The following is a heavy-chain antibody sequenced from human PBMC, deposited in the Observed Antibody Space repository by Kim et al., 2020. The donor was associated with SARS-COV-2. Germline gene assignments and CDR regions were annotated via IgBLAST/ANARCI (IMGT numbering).Heavy chain of an antibody. CDR1: GFTLSSYE. CDR3: AKDLGSGLWYFDL. J-gene: IGHJ2*01. CDR2: LSGGDGGT. V-gene: IGHV3-23*01. D-gene: IGHD6-25*01. Sequence: GGSLRLSCVGSGFTLSSYEMSWVRQAPGKGLEWVSTLSGGDGGTYYTGSVKGRFTISRDNSKNTLYLQMNSLRVEDTAVYYCAKDLGSGLWYFDLWGRGTLVTVSS.